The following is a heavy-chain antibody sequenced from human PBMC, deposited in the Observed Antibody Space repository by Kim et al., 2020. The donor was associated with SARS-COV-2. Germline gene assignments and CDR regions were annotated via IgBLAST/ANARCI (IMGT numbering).Heavy chain of an antibody. J-gene: IGHJ4*02. CDR2: INWNGGST. Sequence: GGSLRLSCAASGFTFDDYGMSWVRQAPGKGLEWVSGINWNGGSTGYADSVKGRFTISRDNAKNSLYLQMNSLRAEDTALYHCARGPVLLWFGEFPFDYWGQGTLVNVSS. V-gene: IGHV3-20*01. CDR3: ARGPVLLWFGEFPFDY. CDR1: GFTFDDYG. D-gene: IGHD3-10*01.